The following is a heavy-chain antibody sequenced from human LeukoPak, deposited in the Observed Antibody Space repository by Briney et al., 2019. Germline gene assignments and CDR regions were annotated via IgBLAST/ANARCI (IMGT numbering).Heavy chain of an antibody. D-gene: IGHD6-13*01. Sequence: ASVKVSCKASGYXFXXYDINWVRQATXXXXXXMGWMNPNSGNTGYAQKFQGRVTMTRNTSISTAYMELSSLRSEDTAVYYCARGLQGIAAADYWGQGTLVTVSS. J-gene: IGHJ4*02. CDR3: ARGLQGIAAADY. CDR1: GYXFXXYD. CDR2: MNPNSGNT. V-gene: IGHV1-8*01.